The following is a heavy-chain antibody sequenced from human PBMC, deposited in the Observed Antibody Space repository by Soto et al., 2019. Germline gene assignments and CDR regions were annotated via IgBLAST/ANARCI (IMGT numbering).Heavy chain of an antibody. J-gene: IGHJ4*02. CDR3: ARSFSTGWADY. CDR2: IWHDGINK. V-gene: IGHV3-33*03. Sequence: QVQLVESGGGVVQPGRSLRLSCTAAGFMFSNYGMLWVRQAPGKGLEWVAVIWHDGINKYYGDSVKGRFTISRDNSKNTLFLQLNSLRAEDTAVYYCARSFSTGWADYWGQGTLVTVSS. D-gene: IGHD3-22*01. CDR1: GFMFSNYG.